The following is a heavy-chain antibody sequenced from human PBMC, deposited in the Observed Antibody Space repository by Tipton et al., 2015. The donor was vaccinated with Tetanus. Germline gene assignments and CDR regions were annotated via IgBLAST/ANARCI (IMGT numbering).Heavy chain of an antibody. Sequence: QLVQSGGEVKKPGESLKISCKGSGYIFNNYWIGWVRQKPGKGLEGMGIIYPGDSDTRYSPSFQGQVTISVDKSINTDYLQWSSLKASDTSIFYCAMAHCTDGVCNFDFWGQGALVTVAS. J-gene: IGHJ4*02. CDR1: GYIFNNYW. V-gene: IGHV5-51*01. CDR3: AMAHCTDGVCNFDF. D-gene: IGHD2-8*01. CDR2: IYPGDSDT.